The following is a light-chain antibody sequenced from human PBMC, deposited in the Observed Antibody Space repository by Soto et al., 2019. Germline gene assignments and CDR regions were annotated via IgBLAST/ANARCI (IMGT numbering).Light chain of an antibody. CDR1: QTVGSN. Sequence: EIVLTQSPATLSVSPGERASLSGRASQTVGSNLAWYQQKPGQTPRLLIYGASTRAADIAARFSGSGSGTDFTLTISSLQSEDFAVYYWQQYNNWPITFVQGTRLEIK. J-gene: IGKJ5*01. CDR2: GAS. CDR3: QQYNNWPIT. V-gene: IGKV3-15*01.